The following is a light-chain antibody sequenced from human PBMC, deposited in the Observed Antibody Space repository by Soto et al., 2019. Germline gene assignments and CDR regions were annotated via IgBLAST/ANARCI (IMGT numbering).Light chain of an antibody. CDR1: STDVGDYNY. J-gene: IGLJ2*01. CDR3: TSYAGRSTLV. CDR2: EVT. Sequence: QSVLTQPPSASGSPGQSVTISCTGTSTDVGDYNYVSWYQQHPGIVPKLIIFEVTKRPSGVPDRFSGSKSGVTASLTVSGLQADDEADYYCTSYAGRSTLVFGGGTKLTVL. V-gene: IGLV2-8*01.